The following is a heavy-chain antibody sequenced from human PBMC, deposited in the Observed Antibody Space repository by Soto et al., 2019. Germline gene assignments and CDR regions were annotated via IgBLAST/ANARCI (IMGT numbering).Heavy chain of an antibody. J-gene: IGHJ2*01. D-gene: IGHD3-10*01. CDR3: ARVRTMVRGVIAAGDWYFDL. V-gene: IGHV4-31*03. CDR1: GGSISSGGYY. CDR2: IYYSGST. Sequence: QVQLQESGPGLVKPSQTLSLTCTVSGGSISSGGYYWSWIRQHPGKGLEWIGYIYYSGSTYYNPSRKSRVTISVDTSKNQFPLKLSSVTAADTAVYYCARVRTMVRGVIAAGDWYFDLWGRGTLVTVSS.